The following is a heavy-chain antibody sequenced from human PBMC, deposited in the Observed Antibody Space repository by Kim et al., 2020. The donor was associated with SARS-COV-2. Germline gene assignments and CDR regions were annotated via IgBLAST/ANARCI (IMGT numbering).Heavy chain of an antibody. CDR2: ISYDGSNK. Sequence: GGSLRLSCAASGFTFSSYGMHWVRQAPGKGLEWVAVISYDGSNKYYADSVKGRFTISRDNSKNTLYLQMNSLRAEDTAVYYCAKDTGNDSSGSTPLENAFDIWGQGTMVTVSS. J-gene: IGHJ3*02. CDR3: AKDTGNDSSGSTPLENAFDI. D-gene: IGHD3-22*01. V-gene: IGHV3-30*18. CDR1: GFTFSSYG.